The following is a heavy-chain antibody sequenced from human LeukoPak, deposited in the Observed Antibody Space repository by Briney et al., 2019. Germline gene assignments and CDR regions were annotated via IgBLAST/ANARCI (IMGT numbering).Heavy chain of an antibody. Sequence: SETLSLTCAVYGGSFSGYYWSWIRQPPGKGLEWIGEINHSGSTNYNPSLKSRVTISVDTSKNQFSLKLSSVTAADTAVHYCARGDYGGNSGSTDAFDIWGQGTMVTVSS. CDR1: GGSFSGYY. V-gene: IGHV4-34*01. CDR2: INHSGST. J-gene: IGHJ3*02. D-gene: IGHD4-23*01. CDR3: ARGDYGGNSGSTDAFDI.